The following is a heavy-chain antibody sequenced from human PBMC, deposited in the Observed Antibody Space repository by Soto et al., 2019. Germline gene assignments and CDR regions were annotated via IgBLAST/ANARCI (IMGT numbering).Heavy chain of an antibody. Sequence: QVQLVQSGAEVKKPGSSVKVSCKASGGTFSSYAISWVRQAPGQGLEWMGGIIPMFGTANYAQKFQGRVTITANESPSTAEMELSSLRSEDTAVDYCARELKNYYSTWVRGTLVSASS. V-gene: IGHV1-69*01. CDR3: ARELKNYYST. CDR1: GGTFSSYA. CDR2: IIPMFGTA. J-gene: IGHJ2*01. D-gene: IGHD2-21*01.